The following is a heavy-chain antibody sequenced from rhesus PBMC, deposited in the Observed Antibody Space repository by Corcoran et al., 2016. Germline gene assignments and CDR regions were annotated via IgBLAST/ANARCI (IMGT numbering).Heavy chain of an antibody. D-gene: IGHD3S6*01. Sequence: QVTLKESGPALVKPTQTLTLTCTFSGFSISTTGTGVGWIRQPPGKALEWLASIYWNDSEYYTTSLKSKLTISKDSSKNQVVLTMTNMDPVDTATYCCARVGQRMNRFDVWGAGVLVTVSS. J-gene: IGHJ5-1*01. V-gene: IGHV2-95*01. CDR3: ARVGQRMNRFDV. CDR2: IYWNDSE. CDR1: GFSISTTGTG.